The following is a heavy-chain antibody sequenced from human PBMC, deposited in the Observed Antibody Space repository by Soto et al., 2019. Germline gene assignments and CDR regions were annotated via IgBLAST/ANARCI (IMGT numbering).Heavy chain of an antibody. Sequence: SETLSLTCTVSGGPISSYYWSWIRQHPGKGLEWIGYIYYSGSTYYNPSLKSRVTISVDTSKNQFSLKLSSVTAADTAVYYCARWPQLEPRFDYWGQGTLVTVSS. CDR1: GGPISSYY. CDR3: ARWPQLEPRFDY. V-gene: IGHV4-59*06. J-gene: IGHJ4*02. CDR2: IYYSGST. D-gene: IGHD1-1*01.